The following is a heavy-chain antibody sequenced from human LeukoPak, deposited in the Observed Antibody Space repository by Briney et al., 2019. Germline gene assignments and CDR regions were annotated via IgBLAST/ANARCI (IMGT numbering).Heavy chain of an antibody. CDR1: GYTFTGYY. Sequence: ASVTVSCKASGYTFTGYYMHWVRQAPGQGLEWMGWINPNSGGTNYAQKLQGRVTMTRDTSISTAYMELSRLRSDDTAVYYCARDLASGWPIDAFDIWGQGTMVTVSS. CDR2: INPNSGGT. CDR3: ARDLASGWPIDAFDI. J-gene: IGHJ3*02. D-gene: IGHD6-19*01. V-gene: IGHV1-2*02.